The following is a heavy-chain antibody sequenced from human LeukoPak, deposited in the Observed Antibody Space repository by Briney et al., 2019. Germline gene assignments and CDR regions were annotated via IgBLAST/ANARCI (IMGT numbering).Heavy chain of an antibody. D-gene: IGHD4-17*01. J-gene: IGHJ3*02. CDR1: GGSISSGSYY. CDR2: IYTSGST. Sequence: SETLSLTCTVSGGSISSGSYYWSWIRQPAGKGLEWIGRIYTSGSTNYNPSLKSRVTISVDTSKNQFSLKLSSVTAADTAVYYCARIRTTVTTFDGFDIWGQGTMVTVSS. CDR3: ARIRTTVTTFDGFDI. V-gene: IGHV4-61*02.